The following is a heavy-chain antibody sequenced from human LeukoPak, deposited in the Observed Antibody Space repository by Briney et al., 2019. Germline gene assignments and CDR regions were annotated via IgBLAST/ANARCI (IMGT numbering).Heavy chain of an antibody. Sequence: ASVKVSCKASGYTFTSYGISWVRQAPGQGLEWMGWINTNTGNPTYAQGFTGRFVFSLDTSVSTAYLQISSLKAEDTAVYYCARSEYSYGPDYWGQGTLVTVSS. CDR1: GYTFTSYG. CDR3: ARSEYSYGPDY. V-gene: IGHV7-4-1*02. J-gene: IGHJ4*02. CDR2: INTNTGNP. D-gene: IGHD5-18*01.